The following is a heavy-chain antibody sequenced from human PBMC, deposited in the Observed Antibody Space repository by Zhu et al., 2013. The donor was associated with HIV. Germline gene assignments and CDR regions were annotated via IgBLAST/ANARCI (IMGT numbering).Heavy chain of an antibody. D-gene: IGHD3-22*01. V-gene: IGHV1-69*14. CDR3: AAPRHYDSSGPPDY. CDR2: IIPIFGAV. J-gene: IGHJ4*02. CDR1: GGTFSTYA. Sequence: QVQLVQSGTEVKKRGSSVKVSCKASGGTFSTYAINWVRQAPGQGLEWMGEIIPIFGAVNYAENFQGRVTIRADKSTSTCFMELSSLRPEDTALYYYAAPRHYDSSGPPDYWGQGTLVTVSS.